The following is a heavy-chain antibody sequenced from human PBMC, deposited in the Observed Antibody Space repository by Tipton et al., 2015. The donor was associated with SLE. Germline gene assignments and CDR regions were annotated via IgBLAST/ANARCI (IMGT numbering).Heavy chain of an antibody. CDR3: ARALPYYDFWSGYSYYFDY. Sequence: SLRLSCAASGFTFSSYSMNWVRQAPGKGLEWVSSISSSSSYIYYADSVKGRFTISRDNAKNSLYLQMNSLRAGDTAVYYCARALPYYDFWSGYSYYFDYWGQGTLVTVSS. V-gene: IGHV3-21*01. J-gene: IGHJ4*02. D-gene: IGHD3-3*01. CDR1: GFTFSSYS. CDR2: ISSSSSYI.